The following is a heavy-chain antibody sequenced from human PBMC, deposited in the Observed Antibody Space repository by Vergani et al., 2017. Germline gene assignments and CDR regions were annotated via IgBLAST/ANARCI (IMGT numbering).Heavy chain of an antibody. J-gene: IGHJ4*02. Sequence: QVQMQESGPGQVKTSETLSLTCSASGAPISYWCWSLLRQPAGKGLEWIGRLCTSGSSNYKPSLKSRVTMSLDTSKNQFSLKLTSVTAADPAVYYCATICSRRWGYDFDYWGQGILVTVSS. CDR2: LCTSGSS. CDR3: ATICSRRWGYDFDY. D-gene: IGHD5-12*01. V-gene: IGHV4-4*07. CDR1: GAPISYWC.